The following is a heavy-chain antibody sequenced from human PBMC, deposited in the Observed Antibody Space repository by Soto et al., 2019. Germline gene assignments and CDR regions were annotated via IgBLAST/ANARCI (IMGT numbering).Heavy chain of an antibody. CDR2: VWYDGSNK. V-gene: IGHV3-33*01. Sequence: QVQLVESGGGVVQPGRSLRLSCAASGFTFSSYGMHWVRQAPGKGLEWVAVVWYDGSNKYYADSVKGRFTISRDNSKNTRYLQMNSLRAEDTAVYYCAREMAGMGYYYYGMDVWGQGTTVTVSS. D-gene: IGHD6-19*01. CDR3: AREMAGMGYYYYGMDV. J-gene: IGHJ6*02. CDR1: GFTFSSYG.